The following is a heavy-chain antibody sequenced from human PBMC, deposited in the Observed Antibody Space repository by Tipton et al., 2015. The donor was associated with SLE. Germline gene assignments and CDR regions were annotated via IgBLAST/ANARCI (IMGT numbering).Heavy chain of an antibody. CDR3: ARGSGGGSSSWYDYFDY. D-gene: IGHD6-13*01. CDR1: GGSFSGYY. J-gene: IGHJ4*02. CDR2: INQSGST. V-gene: IGHV4-34*01. Sequence: TLSLTCAVYGGSFSGYYWSWIRQPPGKGLEWIGEINQSGSTNYIPSLKSRVTISVDTSKNQFSLKLSSVTAADTAVYYCARGSGGGSSSWYDYFDYWGQGTLVTVSS.